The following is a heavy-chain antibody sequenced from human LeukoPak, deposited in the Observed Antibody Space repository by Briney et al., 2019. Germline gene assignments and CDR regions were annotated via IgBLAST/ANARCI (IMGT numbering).Heavy chain of an antibody. V-gene: IGHV1-46*01. CDR1: GYTFTSYY. D-gene: IGHD6-19*01. J-gene: IGHJ4*02. CDR2: INSSGGST. CDR3: ARENQWLVSDY. Sequence: ASVKVSCKASGYTFTSYYMHWVRQAPGQGLEWMGIINSSGGSTSYAQKFQGRVTMTRDMSTSTVYMELSSLRSEDTAVYYCARENQWLVSDYWGQGTLVTVSS.